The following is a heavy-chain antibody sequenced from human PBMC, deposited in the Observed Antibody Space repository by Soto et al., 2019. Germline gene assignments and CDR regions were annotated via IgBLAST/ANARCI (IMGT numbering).Heavy chain of an antibody. V-gene: IGHV4-61*01. J-gene: IGHJ4*02. Sequence: KPSETLSLTCSVSGGSVSNKTYYWSWIRQPPGKRLEWIGYVYYSVTTNYNPSLKSRVTISVDLSKNQFSLRLSSVTTADTALYYCARTTAVPNTLRSRFFFDYWGQGTRVTVSS. D-gene: IGHD4-17*01. CDR2: VYYSVTT. CDR3: ARTTAVPNTLRSRFFFDY. CDR1: GGSVSNKTYY.